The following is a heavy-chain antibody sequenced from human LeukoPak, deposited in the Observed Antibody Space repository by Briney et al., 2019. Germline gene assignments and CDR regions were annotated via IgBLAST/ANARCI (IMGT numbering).Heavy chain of an antibody. J-gene: IGHJ4*02. Sequence: GGSLRLSCAASGFTFSNYAMNWVRQAPGKGLEWVSGISGSGGSANYADSVRGRFTISRDNSKNTLYLQMNSLRAEDTAVYYCGKRKTTATTLDYWGQGTLVTVSS. CDR2: ISGSGGSA. D-gene: IGHD4-17*01. CDR3: GKRKTTATTLDY. V-gene: IGHV3-23*01. CDR1: GFTFSNYA.